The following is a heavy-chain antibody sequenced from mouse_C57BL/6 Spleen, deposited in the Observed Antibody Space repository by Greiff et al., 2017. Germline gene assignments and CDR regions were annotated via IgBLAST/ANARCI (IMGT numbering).Heavy chain of an antibody. CDR3: ARDLYYYGSSYLAWFAY. V-gene: IGHV5-4*01. CDR1: GFTFSSYA. Sequence: EVKLVESGGGLVKPGGSLKLSCAASGFTFSSYAMSWVRQTPEKRLEWVATISDGGSYTYYPDNVKGRFTISRDNAKNNLYLQMSHLKSEDTAMYYCARDLYYYGSSYLAWFAYWGQGTLVTVSA. J-gene: IGHJ3*01. CDR2: ISDGGSYT. D-gene: IGHD1-1*01.